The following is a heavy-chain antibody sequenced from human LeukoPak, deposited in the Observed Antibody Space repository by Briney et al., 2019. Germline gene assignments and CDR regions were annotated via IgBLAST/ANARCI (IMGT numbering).Heavy chain of an antibody. D-gene: IGHD1-26*01. CDR1: GFTFDDYG. Sequence: GGSLRLSCAASGFTFDDYGMSWVRHAPGKGLEWVSGINWNGGSTGYADSVKGRFTISRDNAKNTLYLQMNSLRAEDTAVYYCAKDLRSYGPNDAFDIWGQGTMVTVSS. V-gene: IGHV3-20*04. CDR3: AKDLRSYGPNDAFDI. CDR2: INWNGGST. J-gene: IGHJ3*02.